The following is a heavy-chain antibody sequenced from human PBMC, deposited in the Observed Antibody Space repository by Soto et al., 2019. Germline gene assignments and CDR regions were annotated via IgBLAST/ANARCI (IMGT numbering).Heavy chain of an antibody. Sequence: PGGSLRLSCAASGFAFSGYSMNWVRQPPGKGLEWVSYISTSGTTVYYADSVRGRFTISRDNAQNSLYLQMNSLRAEDTAVYYCARDVGFYYDKLDCWGQGTLVPVSS. CDR2: ISTSGTTV. CDR1: GFAFSGYS. CDR3: ARDVGFYYDKLDC. V-gene: IGHV3-48*01. D-gene: IGHD3-16*01. J-gene: IGHJ4*02.